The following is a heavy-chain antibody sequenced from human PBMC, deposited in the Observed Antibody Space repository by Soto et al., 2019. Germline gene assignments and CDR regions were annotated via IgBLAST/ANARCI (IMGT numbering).Heavy chain of an antibody. J-gene: IGHJ4*02. CDR1: GYTFTSYY. V-gene: IGHV1-46*01. CDR3: ARVPSRIAIFGVAPYFDY. D-gene: IGHD3-3*01. Sequence: ASVKVSCKASGYTFTSYYMHWVRQAPGQGLEWMGIINPSGGSTSYAQKFQGRVTMTRDTSTSTVYMELSSLRSEDTAVYYCARVPSRIAIFGVAPYFDYSGPRTLLTVST. CDR2: INPSGGST.